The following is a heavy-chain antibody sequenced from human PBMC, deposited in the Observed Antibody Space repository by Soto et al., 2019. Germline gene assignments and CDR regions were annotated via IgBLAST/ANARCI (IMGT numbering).Heavy chain of an antibody. J-gene: IGHJ1*01. D-gene: IGHD6-13*01. CDR3: ARASFSSWYVPGH. Sequence: PGGSLRLSCRTSGFRFSSDGMHWVRQAPGKGPEWVAFISGDGSNTEYVDSVRGRFTVSRDNARNTLYLQMNSLRAEDTAVYYCARASFSSWYVPGHWGQGTLVTVSS. CDR1: GFRFSSDG. CDR2: ISGDGSNT. V-gene: IGHV3-30*03.